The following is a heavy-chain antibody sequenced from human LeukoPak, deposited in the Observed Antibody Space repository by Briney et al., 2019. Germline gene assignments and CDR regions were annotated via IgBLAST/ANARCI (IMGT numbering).Heavy chain of an antibody. CDR1: GFTFSSYA. D-gene: IGHD3-16*02. CDR3: ARAEHDYVWGSYRPYYYYYYYMDV. CDR2: ISGSGGST. Sequence: GGSLRLSCAASGFTFSSYAMSWVRQAPGKGLEWVSAISGSGGSTYYADSVKGRFTISRDNAKNSLYLQMNSLRAEDTAVYYCARAEHDYVWGSYRPYYYYYYYMDVWGKGTTVTVSS. V-gene: IGHV3-23*01. J-gene: IGHJ6*03.